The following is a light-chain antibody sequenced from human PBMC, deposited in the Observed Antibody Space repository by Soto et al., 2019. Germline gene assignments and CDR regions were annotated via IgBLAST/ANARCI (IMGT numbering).Light chain of an antibody. Sequence: QSALTQPASVSGSPGQSITISCTGTSSDIGSYNYVSWYQQHPGKAPKLMIYEVSDRPSGVSNRFSGSKSGSMASLTISGLQADDEADYYCSSYTSSTTWVFGGGTKLTVL. CDR3: SSYTSSTTWV. CDR1: SSDIGSYNY. J-gene: IGLJ3*02. CDR2: EVS. V-gene: IGLV2-14*01.